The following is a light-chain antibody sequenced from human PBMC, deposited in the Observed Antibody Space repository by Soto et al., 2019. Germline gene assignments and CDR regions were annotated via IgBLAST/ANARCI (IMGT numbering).Light chain of an antibody. V-gene: IGKV3D-15*02. Sequence: EIVMTQSPATLSVSPGERATLSCRASHSVSSNLAWYQQKPGQAPRLLIYGASTRAAAVPDRFTGSGSGTDFALTISRLEPEDFGVYYCQQYGDSPLTSGPGTKVDI. J-gene: IGKJ3*01. CDR2: GAS. CDR1: HSVSSN. CDR3: QQYGDSPLT.